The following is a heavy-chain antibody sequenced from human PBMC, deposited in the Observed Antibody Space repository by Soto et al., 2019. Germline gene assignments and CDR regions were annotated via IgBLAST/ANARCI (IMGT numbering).Heavy chain of an antibody. V-gene: IGHV3-7*03. Sequence: SGVSLRLSCAASGFTFSSYWMNWVRQAPGKGLEWVANIKQGGSEKYYVDSVKGRFTISRDNAKNSLFLQMNSLRAEDTAVYYCARXHGYSSTSHYYFYGMDVWGQGTTVTVSS. CDR2: IKQGGSEK. D-gene: IGHD6-13*01. CDR1: GFTFSSYW. J-gene: IGHJ6*01. CDR3: ARXHGYSSTSHYYFYGMDV.